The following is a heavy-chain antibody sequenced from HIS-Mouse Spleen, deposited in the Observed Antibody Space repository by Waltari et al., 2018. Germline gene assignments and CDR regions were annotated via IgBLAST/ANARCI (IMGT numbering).Heavy chain of an antibody. CDR1: GGSLTSHSYS. CDR3: AREIPYSSSWYDWYFDL. D-gene: IGHD6-13*01. CDR2: IYYSGST. J-gene: IGHJ2*01. Sequence: QLQLQESGPGLVKPSETLSLTCPVSGGSLTSHSYSWGWIRQPPGKGLEWIGSIYYSGSTYYNPSLKSRVTISVDTSKNQFSLKLSSVTAADTAVYYCAREIPYSSSWYDWYFDLWGRGTLVTVSS. V-gene: IGHV4-39*07.